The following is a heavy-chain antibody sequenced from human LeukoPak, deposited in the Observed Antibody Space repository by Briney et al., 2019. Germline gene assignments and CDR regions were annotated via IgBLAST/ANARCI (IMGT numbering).Heavy chain of an antibody. CDR3: ARLGLIIVADFDY. J-gene: IGHJ4*02. D-gene: IGHD3-22*01. Sequence: GGSLRLSCAASGFTFSSCSMNWVRQAPGKGLEWVSSISSSSSYIYYADSVKGRFTISRDNAKNSLYLQMNSLRAEDTAVYYCARLGLIIVADFDYWGQGTLVTVSS. CDR2: ISSSSSYI. V-gene: IGHV3-21*01. CDR1: GFTFSSCS.